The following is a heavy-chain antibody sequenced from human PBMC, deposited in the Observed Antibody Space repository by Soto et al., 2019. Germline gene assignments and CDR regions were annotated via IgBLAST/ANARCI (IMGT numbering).Heavy chain of an antibody. CDR3: AGDPDSHYNDSHASSDP. CDR2: IIPIIGII. V-gene: IGHV1-69*08. Sequence: QVQLVQSGAEVKKPGSSVKVSCKASGGTFSTYTITWVRQAPGQGLEWMGRIIPIIGIINYAQKFQGRVPISADKFTGTAYMELTGLRSDDTAVYYCAGDPDSHYNDSHASSDPWGQGTLVTVSS. D-gene: IGHD4-4*01. CDR1: GGTFSTYT. J-gene: IGHJ5*02.